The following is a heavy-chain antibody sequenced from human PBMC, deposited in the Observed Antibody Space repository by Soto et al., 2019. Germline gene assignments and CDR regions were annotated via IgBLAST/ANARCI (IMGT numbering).Heavy chain of an antibody. V-gene: IGHV3-66*01. CDR2: IYSGGST. CDR3: ASPAYCGGDCPLLYYYYYGMDV. Sequence: PGGSLRLSCAASGFTVSSNYMSWVRQAPGKGLEWVSVIYSGGSTYYADSVKGRFTISRDNSKNTLYLQMNSLRAEDTAVYYCASPAYCGGDCPLLYYYYYGMDVWGQGTTVTVSS. J-gene: IGHJ6*02. D-gene: IGHD2-21*02. CDR1: GFTVSSNY.